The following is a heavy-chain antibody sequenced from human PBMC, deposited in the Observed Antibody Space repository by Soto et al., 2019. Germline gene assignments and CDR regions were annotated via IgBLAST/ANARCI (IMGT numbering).Heavy chain of an antibody. D-gene: IGHD7-27*01. J-gene: IGHJ5*02. Sequence: PSETLSLTCTVSGGSISSYYWSWIRQPPGKGLEWIGYIYYSGSTNYNPSLKSRVTISVDTSKNQFSLKLSSVTAADTAVYYCARGANWGSRWFDPWGQGTLVTVSS. CDR2: IYYSGST. CDR1: GGSISSYY. CDR3: ARGANWGSRWFDP. V-gene: IGHV4-59*01.